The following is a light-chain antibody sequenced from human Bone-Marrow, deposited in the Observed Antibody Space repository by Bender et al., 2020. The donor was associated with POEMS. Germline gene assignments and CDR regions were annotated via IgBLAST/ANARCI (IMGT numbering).Light chain of an antibody. CDR2: EDI. CDR3: QAWDSGAGV. J-gene: IGLJ1*01. V-gene: IGLV3-1*01. Sequence: SYDLAQPRSVSASPGQPATIACSGDKLGDKSVFWYQHKAGQSPILVIYEDIKRPSEIPARFSGYKSGHTATLTISGTEALDEADYYCQAWDSGAGVFGPGTRVTVL. CDR1: KLGDKS.